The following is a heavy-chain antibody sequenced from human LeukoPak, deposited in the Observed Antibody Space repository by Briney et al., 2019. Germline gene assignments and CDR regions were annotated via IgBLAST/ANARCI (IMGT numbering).Heavy chain of an antibody. J-gene: IGHJ3*02. D-gene: IGHD2-15*01. Sequence: SETLSLTCTVSGGSISSYYWSWIRQPAAKGVEWIGRIYTSGSTNYNPSLKSRVTMSVDTSKNQFSLKLSSVTAADTAVYYCARDVPQYCSGGSCYSWGHAFDIWGQGTMVTVSS. V-gene: IGHV4-4*07. CDR3: ARDVPQYCSGGSCYSWGHAFDI. CDR2: IYTSGST. CDR1: GGSISSYY.